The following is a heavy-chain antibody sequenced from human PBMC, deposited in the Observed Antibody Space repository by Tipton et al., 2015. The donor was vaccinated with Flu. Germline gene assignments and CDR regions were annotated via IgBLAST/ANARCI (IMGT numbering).Heavy chain of an antibody. CDR1: GASISGGSFY. V-gene: IGHV4-61*02. CDR3: ARQRSYYDTSGPRGGGFYLDY. J-gene: IGHJ4*02. Sequence: LRLSCTVSGASISGGSFYWTWLRQPAGKGLEWIGRLYTAGGTTYNSSLKSRVTISLDTPKNQFSLSLNSVTAADTAVYFCARQRSYYDTSGPRGGGFYLDYWGQGALVTVSS. D-gene: IGHD3-16*01. CDR2: LYTAGGT.